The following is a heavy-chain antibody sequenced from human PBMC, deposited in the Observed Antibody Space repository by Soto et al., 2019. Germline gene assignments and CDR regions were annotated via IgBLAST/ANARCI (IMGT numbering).Heavy chain of an antibody. V-gene: IGHV4-30-2*01. J-gene: IGHJ3*02. Sequence: SETLSLTCAVSGGSVNSAGYSWSWIRQPPGKGLEWIGYIYHTRSTYYNPSLKSRVTISLDRSNNHFSLELSSVTAADTAVYYCARVPIYYDSSGYYHYGTFDIWRQGTMVTVS. CDR2: IYHTRST. CDR1: GGSVNSAGYS. D-gene: IGHD3-22*01. CDR3: ARVPIYYDSSGYYHYGTFDI.